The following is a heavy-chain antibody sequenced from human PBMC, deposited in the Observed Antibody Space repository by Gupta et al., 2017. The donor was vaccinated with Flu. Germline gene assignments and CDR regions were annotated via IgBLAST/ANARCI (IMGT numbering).Heavy chain of an antibody. CDR1: GVTFNSYP. J-gene: IGHJ4*02. D-gene: IGHD2-15*01. CDR2: IIPVFGPT. CDR3: ARKSGGHCSGGTCYSFDY. Sequence: QVQLVQSGAEMKKPGSSVKVSCKASGVTFNSYPINWVRQAPGQGLEWMVGIIPVFGPTNYAQKLQGRVTITADESTNTAYMEISSLRSEDTAVYYCARKSGGHCSGGTCYSFDYWGQGTLVTVSS. V-gene: IGHV1-69*01.